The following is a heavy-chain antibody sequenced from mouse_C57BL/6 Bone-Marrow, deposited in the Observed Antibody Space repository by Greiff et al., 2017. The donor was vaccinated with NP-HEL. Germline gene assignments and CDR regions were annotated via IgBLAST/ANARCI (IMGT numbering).Heavy chain of an antibody. J-gene: IGHJ3*01. CDR1: GFTFSSYG. V-gene: IGHV5-6*01. CDR2: ISSGGSYT. Sequence: EVQVVESGGDLVKPGGSLKLSCAASGFTFSSYGMSWVRQTPDMRLEWVATISSGGSYTYYPDSVKGRFTISRDNAKNTLYLQMSSLKSEDTAMYYCARGGFAYWGQGTLVTVSA. CDR3: ARGGFAY.